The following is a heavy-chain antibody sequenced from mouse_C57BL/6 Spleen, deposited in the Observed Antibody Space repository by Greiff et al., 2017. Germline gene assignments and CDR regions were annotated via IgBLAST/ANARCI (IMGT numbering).Heavy chain of an antibody. CDR2: ISAGGSYH. J-gene: IGHJ2*01. Sequence: EVQVVESGGGLVKPGGSLKLSCAASGFTFSSYAMSWVRQTPEKRLEWVATISAGGSYHYYPDNVKGRFTISRDNAKNHLYLQMSHLKSEDTAMYYCARGVTTLDYWGQGTTLTVSS. CDR1: GFTFSSYA. CDR3: ARGVTTLDY. D-gene: IGHD2-2*01. V-gene: IGHV5-4*01.